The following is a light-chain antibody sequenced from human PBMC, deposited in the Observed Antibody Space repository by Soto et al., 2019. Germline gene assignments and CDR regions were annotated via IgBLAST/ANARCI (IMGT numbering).Light chain of an antibody. V-gene: IGKV1-5*03. CDR1: QSMSNW. CDR2: KAS. J-gene: IGKJ4*01. CDR3: QQYVSYPLT. Sequence: DIQMTQSPSTLSASVGDRVAITCRASQSMSNWLAWYQQKPGRAPNLLIYKASSLESGVPSRFSGSGSGTEFTLTISSLQPDDFATYYCQQYVSYPLTFGGGTKVEIK.